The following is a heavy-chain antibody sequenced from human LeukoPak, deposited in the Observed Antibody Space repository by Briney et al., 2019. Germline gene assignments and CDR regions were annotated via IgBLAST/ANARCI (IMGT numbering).Heavy chain of an antibody. CDR3: ARVAKERVGGVYYFDY. Sequence: SGGSLRLSCAASGFTFSDYDMHWVRHATGKGPEWVSAIGTAGDTYYTGSVKGRFTISRENAKNSLYLQMNSLRAGDTAVYYCARVAKERVGGVYYFDYWGQGTLVTVSS. J-gene: IGHJ4*02. V-gene: IGHV3-13*01. CDR2: IGTAGDT. D-gene: IGHD1-1*01. CDR1: GFTFSDYD.